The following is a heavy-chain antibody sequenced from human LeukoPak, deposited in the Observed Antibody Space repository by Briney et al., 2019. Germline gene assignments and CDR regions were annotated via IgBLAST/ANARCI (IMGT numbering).Heavy chain of an antibody. CDR2: IKPDGSLQ. CDR1: GFIFSSFW. D-gene: IGHD3-22*01. CDR3: ATSYDSSGCD. V-gene: IGHV3-7*01. J-gene: IGHJ4*02. Sequence: GGSLRLSCTASGFIFSSFWMAWVRQAPGKGLEWVANIKPDGSLQFYGDSVKGRFTISSDNAKNSLYLRMNNLRAEDTALYYCATSYDSSGCDWGQGTLVTVSS.